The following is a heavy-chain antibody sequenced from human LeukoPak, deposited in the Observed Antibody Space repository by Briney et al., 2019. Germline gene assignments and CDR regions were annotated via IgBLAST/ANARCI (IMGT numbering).Heavy chain of an antibody. V-gene: IGHV3-21*01. CDR2: ISSSSSYI. D-gene: IGHD3-22*01. CDR3: ASTGWDTHYYDSSGYYAY. CDR1: GFTLSSYS. J-gene: IGHJ4*02. Sequence: PGGSLRLSCAASGFTLSSYSMNWVRQAPGKGLEWVSSISSSSSYIYYADSVKGRFTISRDNARNSLYLQMNSLRAEDTAVYYCASTGWDTHYYDSSGYYAYWGQGTLVTVSS.